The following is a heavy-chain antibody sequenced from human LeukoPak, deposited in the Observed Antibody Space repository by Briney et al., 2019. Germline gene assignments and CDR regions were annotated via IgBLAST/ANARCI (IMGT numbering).Heavy chain of an antibody. CDR1: GFTFSSYS. J-gene: IGHJ3*02. V-gene: IGHV3-21*01. CDR2: ISSSSSYI. CDR3: AKSALGEGAFDI. Sequence: GGSLRLSCAASGFTFSSYSMNWVRQAPGKGLEWVSSISSSSSYIYYADSVKGRFTIFRDNAKNSLYLQMNSLRAEDTAVYYCAKSALGEGAFDIWGQGTMVTVSS.